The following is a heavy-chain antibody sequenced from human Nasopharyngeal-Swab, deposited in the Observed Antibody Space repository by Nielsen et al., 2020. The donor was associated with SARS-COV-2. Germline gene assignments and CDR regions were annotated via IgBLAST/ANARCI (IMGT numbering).Heavy chain of an antibody. CDR2: IRSKGNSYAT. J-gene: IGHJ4*02. CDR3: SRCGGSCYTGKDY. V-gene: IGHV3-73*01. CDR1: GFTFSNFA. Sequence: GESLKISCAASGFTFSNFAMSWVRQAPGKGLEWVGRIRSKGNSYATEYAASVEGRFTISRDDSKNTAYLQMNSLMTEDTAVYYCSRCGGSCYTGKDYWGQGTLVTVSS. D-gene: IGHD2-15*01.